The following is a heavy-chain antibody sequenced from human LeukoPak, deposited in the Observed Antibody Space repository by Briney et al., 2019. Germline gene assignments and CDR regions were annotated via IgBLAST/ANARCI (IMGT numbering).Heavy chain of an antibody. D-gene: IGHD3-10*01. CDR1: GFTFSNYP. CDR2: ISYDGSNK. CDR3: ARDLLPGHYYYYGMDV. J-gene: IGHJ6*02. Sequence: GGSLRLSCAASGFTFSNYPMHWVRQAPGKGLEWVAVISYDGSNKYYADSVKGRFTISRDNSKNTLYLQMNSLRAEDTAVYYCARDLLPGHYYYYGMDVWGQGTTVTVSS. V-gene: IGHV3-30-3*01.